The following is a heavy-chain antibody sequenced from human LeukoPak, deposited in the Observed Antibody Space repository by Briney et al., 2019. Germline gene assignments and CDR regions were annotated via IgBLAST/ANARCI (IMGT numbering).Heavy chain of an antibody. CDR2: ISYDGSNK. CDR1: GFTFSSYA. CDR3: AKHEYDFWSGYPYYFDY. Sequence: GGSLRLSCAASGFTFSSYAMHWVRQAPGKGLEWVAVISYDGSNKYYADSVKGRFTISRDNSKNTLYLQMNSLRAEDTAVYYCAKHEYDFWSGYPYYFDYWGQGTLVTVSS. D-gene: IGHD3-3*01. J-gene: IGHJ4*02. V-gene: IGHV3-30-3*02.